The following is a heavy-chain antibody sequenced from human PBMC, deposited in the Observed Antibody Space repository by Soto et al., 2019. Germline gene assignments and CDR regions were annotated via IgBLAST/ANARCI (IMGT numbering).Heavy chain of an antibody. J-gene: IGHJ5*02. CDR1: GFTFSDYY. CDR3: ARVTPDPLRYFDWPNLGWFDP. V-gene: IGHV3-11*01. CDR2: ISSSGSTI. Sequence: PGGSLRLSCAASGFTFSDYYMSWIRQAPGKGLEWVSYISSSGSTIYYADSVKGRFTISRDNAKNSLYLQMNSLRAEDTAVYYCARVTPDPLRYFDWPNLGWFDPWGQGTLVTVSS. D-gene: IGHD3-9*01.